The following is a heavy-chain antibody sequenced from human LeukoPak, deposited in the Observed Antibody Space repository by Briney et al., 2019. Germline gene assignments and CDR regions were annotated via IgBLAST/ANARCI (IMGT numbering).Heavy chain of an antibody. CDR2: ISSSGSTI. J-gene: IGHJ4*02. CDR1: GFTFSDYY. CDR3: ARSADSSGYAKFDY. Sequence: GGSLRLSCAASGFTFSDYYMSWIRQAPGKGLEWVSYISSSGSTIYYADSVKGRFTISRDNAKNSLYLQMNSLSAEDTAVYYCARSADSSGYAKFDYWGQGTLVTVSS. V-gene: IGHV3-11*04. D-gene: IGHD3-22*01.